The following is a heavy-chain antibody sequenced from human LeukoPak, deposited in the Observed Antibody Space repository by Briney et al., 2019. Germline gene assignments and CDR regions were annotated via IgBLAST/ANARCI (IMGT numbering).Heavy chain of an antibody. Sequence: SETLSLTCTVSGGSMSSGFFYWGWIRQPPGKDLEWIGSIFYTGSTYYNPSLKSRVTISVDTSKNQFSLKLSSVTAADTAVYYCARRAGLAGSRVFDYWGQGTLVTVSS. J-gene: IGHJ4*02. CDR2: IFYTGST. CDR1: GGSMSSGFFY. D-gene: IGHD6-13*01. V-gene: IGHV4-39*07. CDR3: ARRAGLAGSRVFDY.